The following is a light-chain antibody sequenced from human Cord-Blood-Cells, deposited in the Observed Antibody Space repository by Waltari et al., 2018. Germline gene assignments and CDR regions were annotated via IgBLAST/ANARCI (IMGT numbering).Light chain of an antibody. V-gene: IGKV1-39*01. J-gene: IGKJ4*01. CDR2: AAS. Sequence: DIQMTQSPSSLSASVGDRVTITCRASQSISSYLNWYQQKPGKAPKLLIYAASSLQSGGPSRFIGSGSGTDFTLTISSLQPEVFATDYCQQSYSTPLTFGGGTKVEIK. CDR1: QSISSY. CDR3: QQSYSTPLT.